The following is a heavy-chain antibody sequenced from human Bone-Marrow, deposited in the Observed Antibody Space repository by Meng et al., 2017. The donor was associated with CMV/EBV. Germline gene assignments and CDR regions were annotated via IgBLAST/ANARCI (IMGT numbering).Heavy chain of an antibody. V-gene: IGHV3-21*01. CDR3: ARVFAREGSAFNAFDI. CDR1: GFTFSSYS. D-gene: IGHD2-21*01. CDR2: ISSSSSYI. Sequence: GGSLRLSCAASGFTFSSYSMNWVRQAPGKGLEWVSSISSSSSYIYYADSVKGRFTISRDNAKNSLYLQVNNLRVEDTAVYYCARVFAREGSAFNAFDIWGRGTMVTVSS. J-gene: IGHJ3*02.